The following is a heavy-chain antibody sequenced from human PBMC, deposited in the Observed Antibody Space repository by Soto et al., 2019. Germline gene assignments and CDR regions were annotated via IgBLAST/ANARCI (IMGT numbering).Heavy chain of an antibody. Sequence: ASVKVSCKASGYTFTSYTISWVRQAPGQGLEWMGRIIPILGIANYAQKFQGRVTITADKSTSTAYMELSSLRSEDTAVYYCARGFPAYCGGGSCFNWFDPWGQGTLVTVSS. CDR2: IIPILGIA. J-gene: IGHJ5*02. D-gene: IGHD2-15*01. CDR3: ARGFPAYCGGGSCFNWFDP. V-gene: IGHV1-69*02. CDR1: GYTFTSYT.